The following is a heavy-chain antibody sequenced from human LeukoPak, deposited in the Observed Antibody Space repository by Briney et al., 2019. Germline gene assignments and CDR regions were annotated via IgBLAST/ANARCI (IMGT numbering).Heavy chain of an antibody. CDR3: AKDPSNWSYYFHF. D-gene: IGHD1-20*01. CDR2: ISGNGVGT. V-gene: IGHV3-23*01. Sequence: PGGSLRLSCAASGFTFGSCAMSWVRQAPGKGLEWVSAISGNGVGTYYADSVKGRFTISRDNLKNILYLQVNSLGAEDTAIYYCAKDPSNWSYYFHFWGQGTLVTVSS. CDR1: GFTFGSCA. J-gene: IGHJ4*02.